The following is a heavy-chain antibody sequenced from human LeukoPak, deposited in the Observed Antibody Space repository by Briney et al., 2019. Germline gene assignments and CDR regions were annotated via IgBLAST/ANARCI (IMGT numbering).Heavy chain of an antibody. V-gene: IGHV4-59*01. CDR2: IYYSGNT. J-gene: IGHJ4*02. Sequence: PSETLSLTCTVSGASISSYYWSWIRQPPGKGLEWIAYIYYSGNTNYNPSLKSRVTISVDGSKNQFTLKLSSVTAADTAAYYCARGPGSYYEFDYWGQGTLVTVSS. CDR3: ARGPGSYYEFDY. D-gene: IGHD1-26*01. CDR1: GASISSYY.